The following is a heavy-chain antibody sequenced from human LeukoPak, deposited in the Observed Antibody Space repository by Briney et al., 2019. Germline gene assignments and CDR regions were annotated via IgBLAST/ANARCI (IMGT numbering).Heavy chain of an antibody. CDR1: GFTFNNYA. D-gene: IGHD3-10*01. V-gene: IGHV3-23*01. J-gene: IGHJ4*02. CDR2: ISASGIST. Sequence: GGSLRLSCAASGFTFNNYAMSWVRQAPGKGLEWVSTISASGISTYYSDSVKGRFTISRDNSKNTLYLQMNSLRAEDTAVYYCAKGFYVSGSSNFDYWGQGTLVIVSS. CDR3: AKGFYVSGSSNFDY.